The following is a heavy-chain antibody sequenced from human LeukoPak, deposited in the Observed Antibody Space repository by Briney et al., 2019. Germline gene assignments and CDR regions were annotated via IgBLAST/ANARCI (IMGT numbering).Heavy chain of an antibody. V-gene: IGHV3-30*01. CDR1: GFTFSRYA. D-gene: IGHD3-9*01. J-gene: IGHJ4*02. CDR3: ASGYDILPGYYLRMFDC. Sequence: ARSLRLSCAASGFTFSRYAMHWVRQAPGKGLEWVALISYDGSNKYYVDSVKGRFTISRDNSKNTLYLQMNSLRAEDTAVYYCASGYDILPGYYLRMFDCWGQGTLVTVSS. CDR2: ISYDGSNK.